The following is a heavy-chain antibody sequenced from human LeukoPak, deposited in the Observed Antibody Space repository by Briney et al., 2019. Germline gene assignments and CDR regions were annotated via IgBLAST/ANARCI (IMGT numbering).Heavy chain of an antibody. J-gene: IGHJ5*02. D-gene: IGHD3-22*01. V-gene: IGHV4-4*07. Sequence: SETLSLTCTVSGGSISIYYWSWIRQPAGKGLEWIGRIYTSGSTNYNPSLKSRVTMSVDTSKNQFSLKLSSVTAADTAVYYCARGLRYYDSSGYRTGYWFDPWGQGALVTVSS. CDR1: GGSISIYY. CDR2: IYTSGST. CDR3: ARGLRYYDSSGYRTGYWFDP.